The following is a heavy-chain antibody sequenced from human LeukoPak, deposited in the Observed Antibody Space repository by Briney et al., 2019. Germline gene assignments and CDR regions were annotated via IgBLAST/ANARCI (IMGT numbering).Heavy chain of an antibody. V-gene: IGHV1-24*01. J-gene: IGHJ5*02. CDR2: FDPEDGET. Sequence: GASVKVACNVSGYTLTELSMHWVRQAPGKGLEWMGGFDPEDGETIYAQKFQGRVTMTEDTSTDTAYMELSSLRSEDTAVYYCATDPGFLEWPSSPWGQGTLVTVSS. D-gene: IGHD3-3*01. CDR3: ATDPGFLEWPSSP. CDR1: GYTLTELS.